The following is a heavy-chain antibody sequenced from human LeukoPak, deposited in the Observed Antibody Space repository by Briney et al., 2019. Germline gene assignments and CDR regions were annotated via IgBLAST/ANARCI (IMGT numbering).Heavy chain of an antibody. CDR3: ALERRGYSGYDLYWYFDL. D-gene: IGHD5-12*01. CDR2: TYYRSKWYN. J-gene: IGHJ2*01. V-gene: IGHV6-1*01. CDR1: GDSVYSNSAA. Sequence: SQTLSLTCAISGDSVYSNSAAWNWIRQSPSRGLEWLGRTYYRSKWYNDYAVSVKSRITINPDTSKNQFSLQLNSVTPEDTAVYYCALERRGYSGYDLYWYFDLWGRGTLVTVSP.